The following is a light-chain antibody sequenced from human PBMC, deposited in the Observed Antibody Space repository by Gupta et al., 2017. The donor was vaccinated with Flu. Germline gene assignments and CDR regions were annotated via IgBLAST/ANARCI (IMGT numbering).Light chain of an antibody. CDR3: QQTYNTPPS. V-gene: IGKV1-39*01. Sequence: GDRVTITCRTSQSISTYLNWYQQKPGKAPKLLIYAASTLHSGVPSRFSGSGSGTDFTLTINSLQPEDFATYSCQQTYNTPPSFGQGTRVEIK. CDR2: AAS. J-gene: IGKJ1*01. CDR1: QSISTY.